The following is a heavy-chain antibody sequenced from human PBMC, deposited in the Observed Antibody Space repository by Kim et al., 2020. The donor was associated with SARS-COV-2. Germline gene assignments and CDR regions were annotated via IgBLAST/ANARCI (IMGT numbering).Heavy chain of an antibody. CDR3: ARARITMIVVVTYFDY. V-gene: IGHV4-31*02. CDR1: Y. CDR2: IYYSGST. Sequence: YWSWIRQHPGKGLEWIGYIYYSGSTYYTPSLKSRVTISVDTSKNQFSLKLSSVTAADTAVYYCARARITMIVVVTYFDYWGQGTLVTVSS. D-gene: IGHD3-22*01. J-gene: IGHJ4*02.